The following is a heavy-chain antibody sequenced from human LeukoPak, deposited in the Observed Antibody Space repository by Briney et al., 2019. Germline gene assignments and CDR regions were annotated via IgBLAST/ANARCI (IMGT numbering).Heavy chain of an antibody. V-gene: IGHV1-8*01. D-gene: IGHD3-3*01. CDR2: MDPTIGNT. Sequence: ASVKVSCKASGYTFTSYDINWVRQATGQGLEWMGWMDPTIGNTGYAQKFQGRVTMTRNTSISTANMEVSSLRSEDTAVYYCARHPVPDYDFWSGYYTYGEGSDYWGQGTLVTASS. J-gene: IGHJ4*02. CDR3: ARHPVPDYDFWSGYYTYGEGSDY. CDR1: GYTFTSYD.